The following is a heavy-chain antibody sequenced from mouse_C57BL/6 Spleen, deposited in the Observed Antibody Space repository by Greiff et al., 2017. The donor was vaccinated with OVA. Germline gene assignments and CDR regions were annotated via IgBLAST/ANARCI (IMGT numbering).Heavy chain of an antibody. J-gene: IGHJ1*03. CDR3: ARGYYGSSRDWYFDG. CDR2: IDPSDSYT. Sequence: VQLQQPGAELVMPGASVKLSCKASGYTFTSYWMHWVKQRPGQGLEWIGSIDPSDSYTNYNHKFKGKSTLTVDKSSSTAYMQLSSLTSEDSAVYYCARGYYGSSRDWYFDGWGTGTTVTVSS. V-gene: IGHV1-69*01. CDR1: GYTFTSYW. D-gene: IGHD1-1*01.